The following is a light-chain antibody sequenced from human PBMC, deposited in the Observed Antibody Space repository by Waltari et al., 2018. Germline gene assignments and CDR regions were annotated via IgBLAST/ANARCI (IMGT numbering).Light chain of an antibody. CDR2: DTS. CDR3: QMYVRLPVT. J-gene: IGKJ1*01. Sequence: EIVLTQSPGTLSLSPGERATLSCRASQSVGRSLAWYQRKPGQAPRLLMYDTSNRATGIPERFSGSGSGTDFSLTISRLEPEDFAVYYCQMYVRLPVTFGQGTKVEIK. V-gene: IGKV3-20*01. CDR1: QSVGRS.